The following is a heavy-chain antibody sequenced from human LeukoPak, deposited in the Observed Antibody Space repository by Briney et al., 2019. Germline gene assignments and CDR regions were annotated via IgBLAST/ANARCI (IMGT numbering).Heavy chain of an antibody. CDR2: INAGNGNT. CDR3: ARDWIVVVDNYYYYYGMDV. V-gene: IGHV1-3*01. D-gene: IGHD2-2*01. Sequence: ASVKVSCKASGYTFTSYAMHWVRQAPGQRLEWMGWINAGNGNTKYSQKFQGRVTITRDTSASTAYMELNSLRAEDTAVYYCARDWIVVVDNYYYYYGMDVWGQGTTVTVSS. CDR1: GYTFTSYA. J-gene: IGHJ6*02.